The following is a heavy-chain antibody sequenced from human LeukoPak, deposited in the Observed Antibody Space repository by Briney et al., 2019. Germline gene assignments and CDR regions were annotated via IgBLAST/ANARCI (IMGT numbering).Heavy chain of an antibody. D-gene: IGHD6-19*01. V-gene: IGHV3-7*01. CDR3: ARGVVAGGYYYYGMDV. J-gene: IGHJ6*02. CDR2: IKQDGSEK. Sequence: GGSLRLSCAASGSTFSSYWMSWVRQAPGKGLEWVASIKQDGSEKYYVDSVKGRFTISRDNAKNSLYLQMNSLRAEDTAVYYCARGVVAGGYYYYGMDVWGQGTTVTVSS. CDR1: GSTFSSYW.